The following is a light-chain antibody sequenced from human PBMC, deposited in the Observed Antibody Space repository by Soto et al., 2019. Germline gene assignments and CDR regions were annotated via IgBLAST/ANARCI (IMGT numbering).Light chain of an antibody. CDR1: HSVSSNC. J-gene: IGKJ1*01. CDR3: QQYGSSPT. CDR2: DVS. Sequence: EIVLTQSPGTLSLSPGERATLSCRSSHSVSSNCLAWYQQKPGQAPRLLIYDVSSRATGIPDRFSGSGSGTDFTLTISRLEPVDFAVYYCQQYGSSPTFGQGTKVEIK. V-gene: IGKV3-20*01.